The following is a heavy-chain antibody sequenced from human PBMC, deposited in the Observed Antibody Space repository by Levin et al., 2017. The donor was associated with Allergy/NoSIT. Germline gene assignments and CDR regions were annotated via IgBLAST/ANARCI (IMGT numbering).Heavy chain of an antibody. D-gene: IGHD5-18*01. J-gene: IGHJ4*02. CDR1: GGSIRTNY. Sequence: PGGSLRLSCTVSGGSIRTNYWSWIRQPPGKGLEWIGYIHYSGNTNYRPSLKDRVSLSIDTSDNQFSLKLSSVTAADTAVYYCAETHGGGYAHSDYWGQGTLVTVSS. CDR3: AETHGGGYAHSDY. CDR2: IHYSGNT. V-gene: IGHV4-59*13.